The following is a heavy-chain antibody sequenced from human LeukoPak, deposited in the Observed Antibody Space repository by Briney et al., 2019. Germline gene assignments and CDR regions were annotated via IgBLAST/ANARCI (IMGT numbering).Heavy chain of an antibody. CDR2: IKQDGSEK. D-gene: IGHD3-9*01. CDR1: GFTFSSYW. V-gene: IGHV3-7*01. J-gene: IGHJ3*02. CDR3: ARVAILTGYYDDAFDI. Sequence: TGGSLRLSCAASGFTFSSYWMSWVRQAPGKGLEWVANIKQDGSEKYYVDSVKGRFTISRDNAKNSLYLQMNSLRAEDTAVYYCARVAILTGYYDDAFDIWGQGTMVTVSS.